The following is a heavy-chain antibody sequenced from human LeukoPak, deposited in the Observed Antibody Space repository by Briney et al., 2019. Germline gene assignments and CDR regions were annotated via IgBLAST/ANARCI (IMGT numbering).Heavy chain of an antibody. V-gene: IGHV3-48*01. J-gene: IGHJ4*02. CDR1: GFTFSSYS. D-gene: IGHD5-18*01. CDR3: ASRQGYGLY. Sequence: GGSLRLSCAASGFTFSSYSMNWVRQAPGKGLEWVSYISSSSSTIYYADSVKGRFTISRGNAKNSLYLQMNSLRAEDTAVYYCASRQGYGLYWGQGTLVTVSS. CDR2: ISSSSSTI.